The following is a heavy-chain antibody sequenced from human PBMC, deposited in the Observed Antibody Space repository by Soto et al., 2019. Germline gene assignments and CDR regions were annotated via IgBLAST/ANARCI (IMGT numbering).Heavy chain of an antibody. J-gene: IGHJ6*02. CDR2: IYPGDSDT. CDR3: ARSSSGDYIFNYYGMDV. CDR1: GYSFTSYW. V-gene: IGHV5-51*01. D-gene: IGHD4-17*01. Sequence: GESLKISCKGSGYSFTSYWIGWVRQMPGKGLEWMGIIYPGDSDTRYSPSFQGQVTISADKSISTAYLQWSSLKASDTAMYYCARSSSGDYIFNYYGMDVWGQGTTVTVSS.